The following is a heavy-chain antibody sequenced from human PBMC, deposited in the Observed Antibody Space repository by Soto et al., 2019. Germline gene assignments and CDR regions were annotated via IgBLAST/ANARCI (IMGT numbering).Heavy chain of an antibody. D-gene: IGHD3-3*01. CDR1: GGSISSYY. V-gene: IGHV4-4*07. J-gene: IGHJ6*02. Sequence: QVQLQESGPGLVKPSETLSLTCTVSGGSISSYYWSWIRQPAGKGLEWIGRINTSGSTNYNPSLKSRVTMSVDTSKNQFSLKLSSVTAADTAVYYCARVGTYYDFWKGYYYYGMDVWGQGTTVTVSS. CDR2: INTSGST. CDR3: ARVGTYYDFWKGYYYYGMDV.